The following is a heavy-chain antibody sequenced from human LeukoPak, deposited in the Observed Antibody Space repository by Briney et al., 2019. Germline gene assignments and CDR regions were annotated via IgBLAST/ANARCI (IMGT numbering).Heavy chain of an antibody. Sequence: SQTLSLTCTVSGGSISSYYWSWIRQPPGKGLEWIGYIYYSGSTNYNPSLKSRVTISVDTSKNQFSLKLSSLTAADTAVYYCARAVLSYCRGGSCPYFDYWGQGTLVTVSS. V-gene: IGHV4-59*01. CDR2: IYYSGST. J-gene: IGHJ4*01. D-gene: IGHD2-15*01. CDR1: GGSISSYY. CDR3: ARAVLSYCRGGSCPYFDY.